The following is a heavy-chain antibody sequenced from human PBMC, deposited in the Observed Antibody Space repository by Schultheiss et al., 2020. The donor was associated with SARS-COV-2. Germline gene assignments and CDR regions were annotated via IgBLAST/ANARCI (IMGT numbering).Heavy chain of an antibody. Sequence: ASVKVSCKASGYTFTSYYMHWVRQAPGQGLEWMGGFDPEDGETIYAQKFQGRVTMTEDTSTDTAYMELSSLRSEDTAVYYCATDHGVFDYWGQGTLVTVSS. CDR1: GYTFTSYY. V-gene: IGHV1-24*01. CDR2: FDPEDGET. D-gene: IGHD3-16*01. CDR3: ATDHGVFDY. J-gene: IGHJ4*02.